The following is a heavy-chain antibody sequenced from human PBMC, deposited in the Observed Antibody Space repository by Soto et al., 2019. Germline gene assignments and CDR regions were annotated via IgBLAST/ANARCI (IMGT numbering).Heavy chain of an antibody. Sequence: GGSLRLSCAASGFTFRSYAMSWVRQAPGKGLEWVSTISGGGDGTYYADSVKGRFTISKDNSKNTLYLQMNSLRGEDTAVYYCAKGEGGSGSYNRACDYWGQGIMVTVSS. CDR3: AKGEGGSGSYNRACDY. J-gene: IGHJ4*02. D-gene: IGHD3-10*01. CDR2: ISGGGDGT. CDR1: GFTFRSYA. V-gene: IGHV3-23*01.